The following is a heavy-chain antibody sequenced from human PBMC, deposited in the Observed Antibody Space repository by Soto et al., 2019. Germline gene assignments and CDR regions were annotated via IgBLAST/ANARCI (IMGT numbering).Heavy chain of an antibody. CDR2: ISSSSSTI. CDR3: ARDIAFWYYYGMDV. J-gene: IGHJ6*02. CDR1: GFTFSSHA. Sequence: GGSLRLSCXAFGFTFSSHAMGWLRQTPGKGLEWVSYISSSSSTIYYADSVKGRFTISRDNAKNSLYLQMNSLRDEDTAVYYCARDIAFWYYYGMDVWGQGTTVTVSS. V-gene: IGHV3-48*02. D-gene: IGHD6-13*01.